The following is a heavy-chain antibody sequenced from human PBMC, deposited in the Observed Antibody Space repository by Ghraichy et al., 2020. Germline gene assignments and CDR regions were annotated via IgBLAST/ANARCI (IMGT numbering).Heavy chain of an antibody. J-gene: IGHJ6*03. CDR1: GGSFSGYY. CDR2: INHSGST. V-gene: IGHV4-34*01. Sequence: SETLSLTCAVYGGSFSGYYWSWIRQPPGKGLEWIGEINHSGSTNYNPSLKSRVTISVDTSKNQFSLKLSSVTAADTAVYYCARVVPAAHYYYYMDVWGKGTTVTVSS. CDR3: ARVVPAAHYYYYMDV. D-gene: IGHD2-2*01.